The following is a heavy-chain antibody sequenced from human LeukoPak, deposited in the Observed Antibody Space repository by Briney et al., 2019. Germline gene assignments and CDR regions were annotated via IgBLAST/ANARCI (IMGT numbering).Heavy chain of an antibody. J-gene: IGHJ6*03. D-gene: IGHD3-22*01. V-gene: IGHV4-34*01. CDR1: GGSFSGYY. CDR3: ARGAYYYDSSGYYPYYYYDYMDV. Sequence: SETLSLTCAVYGGSFSGYYWSWIRQPPGKGLEWIGELNHSGSTNYNPSLKSRVTISVDTSKNQFSLKLSSVTAADAAVYYCARGAYYYDSSGYYPYYYYDYMDVWGKGTTVTVSS. CDR2: LNHSGST.